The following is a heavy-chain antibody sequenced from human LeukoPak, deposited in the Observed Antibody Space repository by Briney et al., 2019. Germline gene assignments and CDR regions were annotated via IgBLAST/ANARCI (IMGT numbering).Heavy chain of an antibody. J-gene: IGHJ5*02. Sequence: GGSLRLSCAASGFTLSSYDMHWVRQATGKGLEWVSAIGTAGDTYYPGSVKGRFTISRENAKNSLYLQMNSLRAGDTAVYYCAREYSSSRGAWFDPWGQGILVTVSS. CDR3: AREYSSSRGAWFDP. D-gene: IGHD6-6*01. V-gene: IGHV3-13*01. CDR2: IGTAGDT. CDR1: GFTLSSYD.